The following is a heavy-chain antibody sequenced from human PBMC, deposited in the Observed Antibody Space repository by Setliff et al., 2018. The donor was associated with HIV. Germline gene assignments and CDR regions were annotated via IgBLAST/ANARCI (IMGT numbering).Heavy chain of an antibody. V-gene: IGHV1-2*02. CDR1: GYTFIGYY. J-gene: IGHJ4*02. D-gene: IGHD3-22*01. Sequence: ASVKVSCKASGYTFIGYYMHWVRQAPGQGLEWVGWINPNSGGTNYAQKFEGRVTMTRDSSISTAYMELNELTSDDTAVYYCATGRDSSGYYFLADYWGRGTLVTVSS. CDR2: INPNSGGT. CDR3: ATGRDSSGYYFLADY.